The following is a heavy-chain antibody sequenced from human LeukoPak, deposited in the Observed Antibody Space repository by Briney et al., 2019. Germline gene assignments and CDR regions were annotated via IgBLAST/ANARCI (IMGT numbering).Heavy chain of an antibody. CDR1: GFTFSSYG. V-gene: IGHV3-30*02. Sequence: GGSLRLSCAASGFTFSSYGMHWVRQAPGKGLEWVAFIRSDGSIKYYTESLKGRFTISRDNSKNTLYLQMNSLRAEDTAVYYCAKDEMFSSAWYFDYWGQGTLVTVSS. CDR3: AKDEMFSSAWYFDY. D-gene: IGHD6-19*01. CDR2: IRSDGSIK. J-gene: IGHJ4*02.